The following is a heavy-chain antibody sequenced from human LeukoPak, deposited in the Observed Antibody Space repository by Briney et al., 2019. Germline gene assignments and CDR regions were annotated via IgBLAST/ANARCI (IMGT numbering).Heavy chain of an antibody. D-gene: IGHD2-2*01. CDR1: GGSISSYY. Sequence: SETLSLTCTVSGGSISSYYWSWIRQPAGKGLEWIGRIYTSGSTNYNPSLKSRVTMSVDTSKNQFSLKLSSVTAADTAVYYCARDVRYCSSTSCSNWFDPWGQGTLVTVSP. CDR3: ARDVRYCSSTSCSNWFDP. V-gene: IGHV4-4*07. CDR2: IYTSGST. J-gene: IGHJ5*02.